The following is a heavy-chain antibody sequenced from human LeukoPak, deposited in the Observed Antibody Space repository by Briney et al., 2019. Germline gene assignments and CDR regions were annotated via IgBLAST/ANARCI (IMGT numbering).Heavy chain of an antibody. CDR1: GGSISSGGYY. Sequence: SETLSLTCTVSGGSISSGGYYWSWIRQHPGKGLEWIGYIYYSGSTYHNPSLKSRVTISVDTSKNQFSLKLSSVTAADTAVYYCASGISSMGATFAFDIWGQGTVVTVSS. CDR2: IYYSGST. V-gene: IGHV4-31*03. CDR3: ASGISSMGATFAFDI. J-gene: IGHJ3*02. D-gene: IGHD1-26*01.